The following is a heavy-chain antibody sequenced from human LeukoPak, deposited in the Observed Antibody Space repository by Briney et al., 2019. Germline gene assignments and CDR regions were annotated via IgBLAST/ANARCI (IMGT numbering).Heavy chain of an antibody. V-gene: IGHV4-34*01. CDR2: INHSGST. CDR1: GGSFSGYY. D-gene: IGHD6-6*01. CDR3: ARRDSYSSSFDY. Sequence: PSETLSLTCAVYGGSFSGYYWSWIRQPPGKGLEWIGEINHSGSTNYNPSLKSRVTISVDTSKNQFSLNLNSVTAADTAVYYCARRDSYSSSFDYWGQGTLVTVSS. J-gene: IGHJ4*02.